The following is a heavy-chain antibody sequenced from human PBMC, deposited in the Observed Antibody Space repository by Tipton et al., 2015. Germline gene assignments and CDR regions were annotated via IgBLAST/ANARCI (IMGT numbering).Heavy chain of an antibody. CDR3: AKVTRAGYQFYYGVDV. CDR1: GGTFSSYA. Sequence: QLVQSGAEVKKPGSSVKVSCKASGGTFSSYAISWVRQAPGQGLEWMGGIIPIFGTANYAQKFQGRVTITADESTSTAYMELSSLRSGDTAVYYCAKVTRAGYQFYYGVDVWGQGTTVTVSS. V-gene: IGHV1-69*01. CDR2: IIPIFGTA. D-gene: IGHD4-11*01. J-gene: IGHJ6*02.